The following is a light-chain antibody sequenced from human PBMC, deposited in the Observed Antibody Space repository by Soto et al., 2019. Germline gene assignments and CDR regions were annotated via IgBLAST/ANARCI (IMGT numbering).Light chain of an antibody. J-gene: IGKJ1*01. CDR1: QSVSSTY. Sequence: EIVLTQSPDTLSLFPGERATLSCRASQSVSSTYLAWYQQTPGQPPRPLISAASSRATGPAESIGGSGCGTDSPLTISRREPEDVALYCWQQYGSSRLTFGQGTKVEIK. CDR3: QQYGSSRLT. V-gene: IGKV3-20*01. CDR2: AAS.